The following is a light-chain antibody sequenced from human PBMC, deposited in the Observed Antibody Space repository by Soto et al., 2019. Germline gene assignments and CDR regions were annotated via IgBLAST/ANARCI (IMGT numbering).Light chain of an antibody. CDR1: QSISSW. CDR3: PQANSFPRT. V-gene: IGKV1-5*03. Sequence: IPMTQSPPTLSVSIGDRVIITCRASQSISSWLAWYQQKPGKAPQLLIYKASTLESAVPSRFSGSGSCTDFTLTIISLQHQDFVTFYYPQANSFPRTFGQGTNVDI. CDR2: KAS. J-gene: IGKJ1*01.